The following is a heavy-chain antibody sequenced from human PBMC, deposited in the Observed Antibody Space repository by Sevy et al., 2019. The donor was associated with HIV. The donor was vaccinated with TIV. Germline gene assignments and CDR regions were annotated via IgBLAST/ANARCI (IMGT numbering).Heavy chain of an antibody. J-gene: IGHJ4*02. V-gene: IGHV3-53*01. CDR2: IYSGGST. Sequence: GGSLRLSCAASGFTVSSNYMSWVRQAPGKGLEWVSVIYSGGSTYYADSVKGRFTISRDNSKNTLYLQMNSLRAEDTAVYYCARATALGGKGLDYWGQGTLVTVSS. D-gene: IGHD3-16*01. CDR1: GFTVSSNY. CDR3: ARATALGGKGLDY.